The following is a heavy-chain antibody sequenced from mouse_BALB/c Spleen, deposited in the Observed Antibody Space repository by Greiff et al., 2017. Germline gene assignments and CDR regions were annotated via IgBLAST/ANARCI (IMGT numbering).Heavy chain of an antibody. V-gene: IGHV5-6-5*01. CDR2: ISSGGST. J-gene: IGHJ3*01. CDR3: ARGETVVERFAY. Sequence: VQRVESGGGLVKPGGSLKLSCAASGFTFSSYAMSWVRQTPEKRLEWVASISSGGSTYYPDSVKGRFTISRDNARNILYLQMSSLRSEDTAMYYCARGETVVERFAYWGQGTLVTVSA. CDR1: GFTFSSYA. D-gene: IGHD1-1*01.